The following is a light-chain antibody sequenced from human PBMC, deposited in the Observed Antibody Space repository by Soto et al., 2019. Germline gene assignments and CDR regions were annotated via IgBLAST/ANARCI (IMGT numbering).Light chain of an antibody. J-gene: IGKJ1*01. V-gene: IGKV3-20*01. CDR3: QHYGSSPWT. CDR2: GAS. CDR1: ESVSSN. Sequence: EVVLTQSPATLSLSPGERATLSCRASESVSSNVAWYQQKPGQTPRLLIYGASSRATGIPDRFSGSGSGTDFTLTISRLEPEDFAVYYCQHYGSSPWTFGQGTKVDIK.